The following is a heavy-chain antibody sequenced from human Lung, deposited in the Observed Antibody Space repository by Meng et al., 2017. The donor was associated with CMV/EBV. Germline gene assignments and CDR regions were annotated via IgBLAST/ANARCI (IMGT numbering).Heavy chain of an antibody. Sequence: GSLRLSCTVSPGSISSYYWSWIRQPPGKGLEWIGYVSDSGNTNYNPSLKSRVTISIDTSKNQFSLRLKSVTAADTAVYYCSSRRGGWPYFDFWGQGTLV. CDR2: VSDSGNT. V-gene: IGHV4-59*01. CDR1: PGSISSYY. J-gene: IGHJ4*02. CDR3: SSRRGGWPYFDF. D-gene: IGHD6-19*01.